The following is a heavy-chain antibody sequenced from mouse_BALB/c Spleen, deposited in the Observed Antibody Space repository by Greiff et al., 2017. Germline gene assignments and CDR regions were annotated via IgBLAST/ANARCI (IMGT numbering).Heavy chain of an antibody. Sequence: EVQGVESGGGLVKPGGSLKLSCAASGFTFSSYAMSWVRQTPEKRLEWVASISSGGSTYYPDSVKGRFTISRDNARNILYLQMSSLRSEDTAMYYCAREWAMVYYGYDGFAYWGQGTLVTVSA. CDR3: AREWAMVYYGYDGFAY. J-gene: IGHJ3*01. D-gene: IGHD2-2*01. CDR1: GFTFSSYA. V-gene: IGHV5-6-5*01. CDR2: ISSGGST.